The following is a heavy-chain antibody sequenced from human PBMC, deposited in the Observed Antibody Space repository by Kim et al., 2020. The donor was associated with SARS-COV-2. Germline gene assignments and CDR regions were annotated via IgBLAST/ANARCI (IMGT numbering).Heavy chain of an antibody. CDR2: IYYSGST. CDR3: ARESRIQLWFRGMDV. D-gene: IGHD5-18*01. J-gene: IGHJ6*02. CDR1: GGSISSYY. Sequence: SETLSLTCTVSGGSISSYYWSWIRQPPGKGLEWIGYIYYSGSTNYNPSLKSRVTISVDTSKNQFSLKLSSVTAADTAVYYCARESRIQLWFRGMDVWGQGTTVTVSS. V-gene: IGHV4-59*01.